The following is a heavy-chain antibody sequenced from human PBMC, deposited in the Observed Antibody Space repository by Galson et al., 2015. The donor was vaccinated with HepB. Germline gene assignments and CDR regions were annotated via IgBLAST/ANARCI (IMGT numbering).Heavy chain of an antibody. J-gene: IGHJ6*02. Sequence: SVKVSCKASGYTFTSYDINWVRQATGQGLEWMGWMNPNSGNTGYAQKFQGRVTMTRNTSISTAYMELSSLRSEDTAVYYCAKALIKLFDFWSEDYYGMDVWGQGTTVTVSS. D-gene: IGHD3-3*01. CDR3: AKALIKLFDFWSEDYYGMDV. CDR1: GYTFTSYD. V-gene: IGHV1-8*01. CDR2: MNPNSGNT.